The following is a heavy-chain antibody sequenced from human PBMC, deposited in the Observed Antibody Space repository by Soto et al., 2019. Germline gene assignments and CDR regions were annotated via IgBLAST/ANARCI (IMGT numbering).Heavy chain of an antibody. Sequence: PSETLSLTCTVSGGSISSYYCSWIRQPPGKGLEWIGYMYYSGSTNYNPSLKSRVTISVDTSKNQFSLKLSSVTAADTAVYYCVRRHGLTVDAYYWGQGTLVTVSS. V-gene: IGHV4-59*08. CDR3: VRRHGLTVDAYY. J-gene: IGHJ4*02. CDR1: GGSISSYY. CDR2: MYYSGST. D-gene: IGHD2-21*02.